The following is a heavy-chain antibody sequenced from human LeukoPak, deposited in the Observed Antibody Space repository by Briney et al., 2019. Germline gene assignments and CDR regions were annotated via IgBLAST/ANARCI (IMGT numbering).Heavy chain of an antibody. J-gene: IGHJ4*02. D-gene: IGHD5-18*01. CDR1: GGSISSGSYS. CDR3: AREGLGYSFDY. CDR2: IYHSGST. V-gene: IGHV4-30-2*01. Sequence: KSSETLSLTCTVSGGSISSGSYSWSWIRQPPGKGLEWIGYIYHSGSTYYNPSLKSRVTISVDRSKNQFSLKLSSVTAADTAVYYCAREGLGYSFDYWGQGTLVTVSS.